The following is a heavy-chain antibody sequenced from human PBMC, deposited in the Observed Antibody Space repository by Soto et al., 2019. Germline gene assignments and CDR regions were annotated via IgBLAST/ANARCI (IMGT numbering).Heavy chain of an antibody. V-gene: IGHV3-23*01. J-gene: IGHJ6*03. CDR1: GFTFSSYA. Sequence: GGSLRLSCAASGFTFSSYAMSWVRQAPGKGLEWVSAISGSGGSTYYADSVKGRFTISRDNSKNTLYLQMNSLRAEDTAVYYCAKASTVTNYYYYYYMDVWGKGTTVTVSS. CDR2: ISGSGGST. CDR3: AKASTVTNYYYYYYMDV. D-gene: IGHD4-4*01.